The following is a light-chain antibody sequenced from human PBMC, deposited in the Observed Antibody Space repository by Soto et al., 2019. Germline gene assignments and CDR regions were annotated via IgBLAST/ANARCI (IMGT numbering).Light chain of an antibody. CDR3: QTWGTGIRV. CDR2: LNSGGSH. Sequence: QAVVTQSPSASASLGASVKLTCTLSSGHSSYAIAWHQQQPEKGPRYLMKLNSGGSHSKGDGIPDRLSGSSSGAERYLTISSLQSEDEADYYCQTWGTGIRVFGTGTKVTVL. J-gene: IGLJ1*01. CDR1: SGHSSYA. V-gene: IGLV4-69*01.